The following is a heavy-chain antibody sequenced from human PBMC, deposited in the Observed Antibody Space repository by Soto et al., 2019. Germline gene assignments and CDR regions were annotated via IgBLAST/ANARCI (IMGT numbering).Heavy chain of an antibody. D-gene: IGHD3-10*01. CDR1: GGSISSYY. V-gene: IGHV4-59*01. CDR3: AREITMVRGVRYYYGMDV. Sequence: SETLSLTCTVSGGSISSYYWSWIRQPPGKGLEWIGYIYYSGSTNHNPSLKSRVTISVDTSKNQFSLRLSSVTAADTAVYYCAREITMVRGVRYYYGMDVWGQGTTVTVSS. J-gene: IGHJ6*02. CDR2: IYYSGST.